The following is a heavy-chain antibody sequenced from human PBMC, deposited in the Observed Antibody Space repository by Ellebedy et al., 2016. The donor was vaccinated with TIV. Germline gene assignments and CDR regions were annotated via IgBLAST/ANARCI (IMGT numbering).Heavy chain of an antibody. V-gene: IGHV1-58*01. Sequence: SVKVSCKASGSTLTSSAVQWVRQARGQRLEWIGWIVVGSGNTNYAQKFQERVTITRDMSTSTAYMELSSLRSEDTAVYYCAATTTVTTQDAFDIWGQGTMVTVSS. CDR2: IVVGSGNT. J-gene: IGHJ3*02. D-gene: IGHD4-17*01. CDR3: AATTTVTTQDAFDI. CDR1: GSTLTSSA.